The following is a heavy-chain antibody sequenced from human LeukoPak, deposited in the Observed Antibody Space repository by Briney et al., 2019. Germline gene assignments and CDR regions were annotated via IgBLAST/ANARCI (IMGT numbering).Heavy chain of an antibody. V-gene: IGHV3-64*01. CDR1: GFTFSSYA. D-gene: IGHD1-26*01. J-gene: IGHJ4*02. CDR3: ARGRFSAWYSGSYPNPFFDY. Sequence: GGSLRLSCAASGFTFSSYAMHWVRQAPGKGLEYVSAISGNGGSTYYANSVKGRFTISRDNSKNTLYLQMGSLRAEDMAVYYCARGRFSAWYSGSYPNPFFDYWGQGTLVTVSS. CDR2: ISGNGGST.